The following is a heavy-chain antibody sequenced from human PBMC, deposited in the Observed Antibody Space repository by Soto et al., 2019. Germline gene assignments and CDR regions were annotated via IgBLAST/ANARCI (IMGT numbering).Heavy chain of an antibody. J-gene: IGHJ5*02. CDR2: IIPILDIA. CDR3: ARGGVVTAPEKPTINNWFDP. Sequence: QVQLVQSGAEVKKPGSSVKVSCKSSGGTFNTYTITWVRRAPVQGLEWMGRIIPILDIANYAQKLKGRVTITADKSTRTVYMELTSLRSEDTAVYYCARGGVVTAPEKPTINNWFDPWGQGTLVTVSS. V-gene: IGHV1-69*02. D-gene: IGHD2-21*02. CDR1: GGTFNTYT.